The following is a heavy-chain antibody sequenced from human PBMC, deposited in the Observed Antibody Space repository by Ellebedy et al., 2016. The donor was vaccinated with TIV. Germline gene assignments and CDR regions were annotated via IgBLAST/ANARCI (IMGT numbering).Heavy chain of an antibody. CDR1: GSSFPTYW. J-gene: IGHJ4*02. V-gene: IGHV5-51*01. Sequence: GESLKISXKGSGSSFPTYWIAWVRQMPGKGLDWMGNIYPSDSDTRYSPSFQGQITISADKSISTAYLQWSSLKASDTAIYYCARLGAALSYWGQGTLVTVSS. CDR3: ARLGAALSY. D-gene: IGHD3-10*01. CDR2: IYPSDSDT.